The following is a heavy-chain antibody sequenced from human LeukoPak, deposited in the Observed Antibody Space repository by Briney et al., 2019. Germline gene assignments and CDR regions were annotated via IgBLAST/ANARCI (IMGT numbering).Heavy chain of an antibody. CDR1: GYTFTDHY. V-gene: IGHV1-2*02. Sequence: ASVEVSCKASGYTFTDHYFHWVRQAPGQGLEWMGWIDCNSGGTRYGQNFQGRVALTRDTSINTAYMELSSLKSDDTAVYYCARDLVIGISGGFYSYMDVWGKGTTVTVSS. CDR2: IDCNSGGT. D-gene: IGHD2/OR15-2a*01. J-gene: IGHJ6*03. CDR3: ARDLVIGISGGFYSYMDV.